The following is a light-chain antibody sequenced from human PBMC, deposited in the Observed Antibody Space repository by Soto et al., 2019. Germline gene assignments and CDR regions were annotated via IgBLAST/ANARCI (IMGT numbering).Light chain of an antibody. CDR3: TSYEV. J-gene: IGLJ1*01. V-gene: IGLV2-14*03. CDR2: DVG. Sequence: QSVLTQPASVSRSPGQSITISCPGSSSDVGGYNYVSWYQQHPGKAPKLMIYDVGVRPSGVSNRFSGSKSGNTASLTISGLQAEDGADYYCTSYEVFGTGTKVTVL. CDR1: SSDVGGYNY.